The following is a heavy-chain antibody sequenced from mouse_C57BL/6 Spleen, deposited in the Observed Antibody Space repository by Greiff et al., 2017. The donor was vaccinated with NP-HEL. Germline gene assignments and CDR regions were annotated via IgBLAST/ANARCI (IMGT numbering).Heavy chain of an antibody. CDR1: GYTFTSYW. D-gene: IGHD1-1*01. V-gene: IGHV1-52*01. Sequence: QVQLQQPGAELVRPGSSVKLSCKASGYTFTSYWMHWVKQRPIQGLEWIGNIDPSDSETHYNQKFKDKATLTVDKSSSTAYMQLSSLTSEDSAVYYCARLSSYYYAMDYWGQGTSVTVSS. J-gene: IGHJ4*01. CDR2: IDPSDSET. CDR3: ARLSSYYYAMDY.